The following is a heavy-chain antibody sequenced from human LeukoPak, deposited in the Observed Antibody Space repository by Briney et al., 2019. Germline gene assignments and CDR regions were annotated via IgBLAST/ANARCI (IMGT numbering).Heavy chain of an antibody. Sequence: GGSLRLSCAASGFTFSSYAMSWVRQAPGKGLEWVSAISGSGGSTYYADSVKGRFAISRDNSKNTLYLQMNSLRAEDTAVYYCATPATYYYDKSDYFDYWGQGTLVTVSS. J-gene: IGHJ4*02. CDR3: ATPATYYYDKSDYFDY. CDR1: GFTFSSYA. V-gene: IGHV3-23*01. D-gene: IGHD3-22*01. CDR2: ISGSGGST.